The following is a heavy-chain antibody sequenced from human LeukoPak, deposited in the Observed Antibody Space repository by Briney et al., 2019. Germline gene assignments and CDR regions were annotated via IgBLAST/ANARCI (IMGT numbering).Heavy chain of an antibody. V-gene: IGHV4-34*01. CDR3: ARGPLFDYDSSGYYLY. CDR2: INHSGST. D-gene: IGHD3-22*01. Sequence: SETLSLTCAVYGGSFSGYYWSWIRQPPGKGLEWIGEINHSGSTNYNPSLKSRVTISVDTSKNQFSLKLSSVTAADTAVYYCARGPLFDYDSSGYYLYWGQGTLVTVSS. CDR1: GGSFSGYY. J-gene: IGHJ4*02.